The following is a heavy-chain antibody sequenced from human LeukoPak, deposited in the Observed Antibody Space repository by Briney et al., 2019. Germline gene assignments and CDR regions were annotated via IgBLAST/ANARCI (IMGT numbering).Heavy chain of an antibody. Sequence: ASVKVSCKASGYTFTGYYMHWVRQAPGQGLEWMGWINPNSGGTNYAQKFQGRVTMTRDTSISTAYMELSRLRSDDTAVYYCARGLLWFGDLLYAGDIDYWGQGTLVTVSS. D-gene: IGHD3-10*01. CDR2: INPNSGGT. CDR1: GYTFTGYY. V-gene: IGHV1-2*02. CDR3: ARGLLWFGDLLYAGDIDY. J-gene: IGHJ4*02.